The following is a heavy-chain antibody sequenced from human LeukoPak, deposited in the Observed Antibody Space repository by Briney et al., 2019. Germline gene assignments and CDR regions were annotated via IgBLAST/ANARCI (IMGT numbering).Heavy chain of an antibody. J-gene: IGHJ5*01. V-gene: IGHV3-48*01. D-gene: IGHD3-9*01. CDR3: VVQAGLTYYDISFDS. CDR2: ISSSSATI. CDR1: GFSLSAYN. Sequence: GGSLRLSCEGSGFSLSAYNMNWVRQAPGKGLESVSYISSSSATIFYADSVKGRFTISRDNAKNSLYLQMNSLTAEDTAVYYCVVQAGLTYYDISFDSWGQGTLVTVSS.